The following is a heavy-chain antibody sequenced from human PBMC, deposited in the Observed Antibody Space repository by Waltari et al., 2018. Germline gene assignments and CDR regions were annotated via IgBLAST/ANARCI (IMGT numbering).Heavy chain of an antibody. D-gene: IGHD6-13*01. CDR2: INPNSGGT. CDR3: ARITAGRADY. J-gene: IGHJ4*02. CDR1: GYTFTGYS. V-gene: IGHV1-2*06. Sequence: QVQLVQSGAEVKKPGASVKVSCKASGYTFTGYSLHWVRQAPGQGLEWMGRINPNSGGTNYAKKFQGRVTMTRDTSISTAYMELSRLRSDDTAVYYCARITAGRADYWGQGTLVTVSS.